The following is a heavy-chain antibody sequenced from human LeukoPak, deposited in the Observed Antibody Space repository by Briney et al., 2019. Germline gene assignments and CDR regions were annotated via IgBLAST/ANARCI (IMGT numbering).Heavy chain of an antibody. CDR3: ARDGEARVSVTLFVTGWFDP. Sequence: ASVKVSCTASGYTFTSYGISWVRQAPGQGLGWMGWITAYNGNTNYAQKLQGRVTMTTDTSTSTAYMELRSLRSDDTAVYYCARDGEARVSVTLFVTGWFDPWGQGTLVTVSS. CDR1: GYTFTSYG. CDR2: ITAYNGNT. D-gene: IGHD3-9*01. V-gene: IGHV1-18*01. J-gene: IGHJ5*02.